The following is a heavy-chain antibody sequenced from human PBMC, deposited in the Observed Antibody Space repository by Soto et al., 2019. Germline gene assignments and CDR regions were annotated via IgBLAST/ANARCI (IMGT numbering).Heavy chain of an antibody. CDR3: TKEMGFFGDRDAFDI. Sequence: EVQLVESGGGLVQPGRSLRLSCAASGFTFDDYAIHWVRQAPGKGLEWVSGISWGSTYIYYADSVRGQFTISRDNANNALYLQMSSLRSEDTALYYCTKEMGFFGDRDAFDIWGQGTMVTVSS. D-gene: IGHD3-16*01. CDR1: GFTFDDYA. CDR2: ISWGSTYI. J-gene: IGHJ3*02. V-gene: IGHV3-9*01.